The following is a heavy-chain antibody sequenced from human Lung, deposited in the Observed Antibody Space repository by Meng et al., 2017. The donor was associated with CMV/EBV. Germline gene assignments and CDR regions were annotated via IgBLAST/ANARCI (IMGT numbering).Heavy chain of an antibody. CDR3: ARGGREETYGPNFDS. CDR1: GGSLSGYY. CDR2: ITNSGST. V-gene: IGHV4-34*01. Sequence: SETLSLXCAVYGGSLSGYYWSWIRQPPGKGLEWIGEITNSGSTKYNPSLQSRVTISVDTSNNQFSLNVKSVTAEDMGVYYCARGGREETYGPNFDSWGQGTLVTVSS. D-gene: IGHD3-10*01. J-gene: IGHJ4*02.